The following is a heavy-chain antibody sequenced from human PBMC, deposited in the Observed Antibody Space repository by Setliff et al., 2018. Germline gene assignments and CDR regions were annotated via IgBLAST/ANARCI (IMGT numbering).Heavy chain of an antibody. D-gene: IGHD3-22*01. CDR3: ARQPEGGYYDSSGYYGMAPYYFDY. J-gene: IGHJ4*02. V-gene: IGHV4-4*02. CDR1: GGSISSSNW. Sequence: PSETLSLTCAVSGGSISSSNWWSWVRQPPGKGLEWIGEIYHSGSTNYNPSLKSRVTISVDTSKNQFSLKLSSVTAADTAVYYCARQPEGGYYDSSGYYGMAPYYFDYWGQGTLVTVSS. CDR2: IYHSGST.